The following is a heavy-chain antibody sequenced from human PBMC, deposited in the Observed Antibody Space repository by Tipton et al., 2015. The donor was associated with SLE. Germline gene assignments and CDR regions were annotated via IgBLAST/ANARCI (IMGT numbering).Heavy chain of an antibody. CDR1: GGSISSYY. D-gene: IGHD6-13*01. Sequence: TLSLTCTVSGGSISSYYWSWIRQPPGKGLEWIGYIYYSGSTNYNPSLKSRVTISVDTSKNQFSLKLSSVTAAGTAVYYCARSLAAAGTGSYYDSVDVMSQGTPVTVS. CDR3: ARSLAAAGTGSYYDSVDV. CDR2: IYYSGST. J-gene: IGHJ6*02. V-gene: IGHV4-59*01.